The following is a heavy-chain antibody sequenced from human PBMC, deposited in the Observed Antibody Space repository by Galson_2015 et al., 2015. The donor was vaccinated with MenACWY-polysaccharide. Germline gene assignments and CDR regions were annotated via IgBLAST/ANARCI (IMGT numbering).Heavy chain of an antibody. CDR1: GFTFSNYA. CDR3: ARVRYIAGKCQFDY. V-gene: IGHV3-23*01. Sequence: SLRLSCAASGFTFSNYAMSWVRQAPGKGLEWVSTIGGSGSNTYYADSVKGRFTISRDNSKNTLSLQMNSLRAEDTAVYYCARVRYIAGKCQFDYWGQGTLVAVSS. J-gene: IGHJ4*02. CDR2: IGGSGSNT. D-gene: IGHD3-10*01.